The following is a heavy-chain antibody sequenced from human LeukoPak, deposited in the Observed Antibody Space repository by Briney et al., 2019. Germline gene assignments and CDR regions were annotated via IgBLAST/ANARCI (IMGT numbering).Heavy chain of an antibody. Sequence: SETLSLTCAVYGGSISSYYWSWIRQPPGKGLEWIGYIYYSGSTNYNPSLKSRVTISVDTSKNQFSLKLSSVTAADTAVYYCARHGGYSSGWYEYYFDYWGQGTLVTVSS. CDR3: ARHGGYSSGWYEYYFDY. V-gene: IGHV4-59*08. CDR2: IYYSGST. J-gene: IGHJ4*02. CDR1: GGSISSYY. D-gene: IGHD6-19*01.